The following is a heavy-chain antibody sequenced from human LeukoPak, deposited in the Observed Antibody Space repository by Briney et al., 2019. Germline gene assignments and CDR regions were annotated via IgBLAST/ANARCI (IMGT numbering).Heavy chain of an antibody. CDR1: GFPFSTYA. Sequence: GGSLRLSCAASGFPFSTYAVNWVRQAPGKGLEWVSAITGSGGFTQYADSVKGRFTISRDNSKNTVYLQMNSLRVEDTALYYCVRSLDYWGQGTLVTVSS. CDR3: VRSLDY. CDR2: ITGSGGFT. J-gene: IGHJ4*02. V-gene: IGHV3-23*01.